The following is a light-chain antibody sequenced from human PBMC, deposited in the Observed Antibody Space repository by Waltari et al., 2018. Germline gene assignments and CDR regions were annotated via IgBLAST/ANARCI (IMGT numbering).Light chain of an antibody. CDR3: QHYNNLPLT. Sequence: EIVMTQSPATLSVSPGEGATLSCRASKNVASNLAWYQQKSVQAPRLLIYGASTRAAGIPARFSGSGSGTEFALTISSLQSEDSAVYYCQHYNNLPLTFGGGTKVEI. CDR1: KNVASN. CDR2: GAS. J-gene: IGKJ4*01. V-gene: IGKV3-15*01.